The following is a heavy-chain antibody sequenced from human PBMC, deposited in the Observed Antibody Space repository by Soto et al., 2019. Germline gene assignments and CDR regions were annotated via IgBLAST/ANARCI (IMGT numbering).Heavy chain of an antibody. D-gene: IGHD1-7*01. CDR1: GGSFSGYY. J-gene: IGHJ4*02. CDR3: ARAGNWNSRYRGIDY. Sequence: SETLSLTCAVYGGSFSGYYWSWIRQPPGKGLEWIGEINHSGSTNYNPSLKSRVTISVDTSKNQFSLKLSSVTAADTAVYYCARAGNWNSRYRGIDYWGQGTLVTVSS. V-gene: IGHV4-34*01. CDR2: INHSGST.